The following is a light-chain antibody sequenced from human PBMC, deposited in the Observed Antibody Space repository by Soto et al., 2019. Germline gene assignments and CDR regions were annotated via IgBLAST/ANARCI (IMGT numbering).Light chain of an antibody. CDR3: QQYNNYAFT. Sequence: DIQMTQSPSSLSASVGDRVTITCRASQSISSYLNWYQQKPGKAPKLLIYAASSLQSGVPSRFSGSGSGTDFTLTISSLQPEDFATYYCQQYNNYAFTFGPGTKGDIK. CDR1: QSISSY. CDR2: AAS. V-gene: IGKV1-39*01. J-gene: IGKJ3*01.